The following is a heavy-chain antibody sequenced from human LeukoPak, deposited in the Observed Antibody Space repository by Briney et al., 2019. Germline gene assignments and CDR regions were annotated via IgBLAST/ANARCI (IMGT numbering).Heavy chain of an antibody. Sequence: ASVKVSCKASGHTFTSYAMHWVRQAPGQRLEWMGWINAGNGNTKYSQKFQGRVTITRDTSASTAYMELSSLRSEDTAVYYCARKDDILTGSLDYWGQGTLVTVSS. D-gene: IGHD3-9*01. V-gene: IGHV1-3*01. J-gene: IGHJ4*02. CDR3: ARKDDILTGSLDY. CDR1: GHTFTSYA. CDR2: INAGNGNT.